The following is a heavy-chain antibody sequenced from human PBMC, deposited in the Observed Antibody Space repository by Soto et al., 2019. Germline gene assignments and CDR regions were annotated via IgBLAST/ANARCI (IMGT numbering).Heavy chain of an antibody. CDR2: ISSNSAYI. V-gene: IGHV3-21*01. D-gene: IGHD6-25*01. CDR1: GFTFRSFT. J-gene: IGHJ5*02. CDR3: TRAASRDGSARGWCDT. Sequence: PGGSLRLSCAASGFTFRSFTMNLVRQAPGKGLEWVSTISSNSAYIYYTDALRGRFTISRDNAKNSLHLQMNSLRAEDTAVYYCTRAASRDGSARGWCDTWGPGILVTI.